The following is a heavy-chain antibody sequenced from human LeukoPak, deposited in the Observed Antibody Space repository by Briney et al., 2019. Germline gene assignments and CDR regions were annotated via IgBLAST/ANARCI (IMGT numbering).Heavy chain of an antibody. CDR2: IYHSGST. D-gene: IGHD3-22*01. CDR3: ARVSSVTPPFDY. Sequence: SETLSLTCTVSGYSISSGYYWGWIRQPPGKGLEWIGSIYHSGSTYYNPSLKSRVTISVDTSKNQFSLKLSSVTAADTAVYYCARVSSVTPPFDYWGQGTLVTVSS. CDR1: GYSISSGYY. J-gene: IGHJ4*02. V-gene: IGHV4-38-2*02.